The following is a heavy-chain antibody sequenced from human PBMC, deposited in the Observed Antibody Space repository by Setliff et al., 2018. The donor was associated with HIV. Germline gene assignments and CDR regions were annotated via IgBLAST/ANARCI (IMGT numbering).Heavy chain of an antibody. CDR2: ISAYDGNT. Sequence: ASVKVSCKASGYTFTNYGISWVRQAPGQGLEWMGWISAYDGNTNYEQKFQGRVTMTTDTSTSTAYMELRSLRSDDTAVYFCARGALLAVFDFDHWGHGTLVTVSS. J-gene: IGHJ4*01. CDR1: GYTFTNYG. D-gene: IGHD3-10*01. CDR3: ARGALLAVFDFDH. V-gene: IGHV1-18*01.